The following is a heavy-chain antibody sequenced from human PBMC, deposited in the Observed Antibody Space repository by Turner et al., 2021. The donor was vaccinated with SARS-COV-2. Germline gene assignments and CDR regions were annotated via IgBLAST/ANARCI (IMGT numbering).Heavy chain of an antibody. CDR2: IWYAGSYK. J-gene: IGHJ4*02. CDR1: GFTFSSYG. CDR3: ARDGGTGTTFPFFDY. Sequence: QVQLVESGGGVVQPGRSLRLSCAASGFTFSSYGMHWVRQAPGKGLEWVAVIWYAGSYKYYADSVKDRFTISRDNSKNTLYLQMNSLRAEDTALYYCARDGGTGTTFPFFDYWGQGTLVTVSS. D-gene: IGHD1-7*01. V-gene: IGHV3-33*01.